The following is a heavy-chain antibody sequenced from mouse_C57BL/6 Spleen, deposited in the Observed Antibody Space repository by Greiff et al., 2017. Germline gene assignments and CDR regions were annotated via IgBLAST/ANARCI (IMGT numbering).Heavy chain of an antibody. CDR3: AIDYPYAMDY. J-gene: IGHJ4*01. V-gene: IGHV3-6*01. CDR1: GYSITSGYY. Sequence: EVHLVESGPGLVKPSQSLSLTCSVTGYSITSGYYWNWIRQFPGNKLEWMGYISYDGSNNYNPSLKNRISITRDTSKNQFFLKLNSVTTEDTATYYCAIDYPYAMDYWGQGTSVTVSS. D-gene: IGHD2-4*01. CDR2: ISYDGSN.